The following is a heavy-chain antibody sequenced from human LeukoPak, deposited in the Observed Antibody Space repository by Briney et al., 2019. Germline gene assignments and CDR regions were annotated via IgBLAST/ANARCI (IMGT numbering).Heavy chain of an antibody. Sequence: ASVKVSCKASGYTFTSYGISWVRQAPGQGLEWMGWISAYNGNTNYAQKLQGRVTMTTDTSTSTAYMELRSLRSDDTAVYYRARAPTMIVVVPEAFDIWGQGTMVTVSS. D-gene: IGHD3-22*01. CDR1: GYTFTSYG. CDR2: ISAYNGNT. J-gene: IGHJ3*02. CDR3: ARAPTMIVVVPEAFDI. V-gene: IGHV1-18*01.